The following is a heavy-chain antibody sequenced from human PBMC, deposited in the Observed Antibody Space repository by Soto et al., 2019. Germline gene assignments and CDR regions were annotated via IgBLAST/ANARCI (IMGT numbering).Heavy chain of an antibody. CDR2: ISGYNGNT. D-gene: IGHD2-2*01. Sequence: ASVNVSCKSSGYIFTSYCISWVRQAPGQGLEWLGWISGYNGNTNYAQKVQGRVTLTTDKSTNTAYMDLWSLTSDDTAVYYCARGPRYCSTSTCFAGVTWFDPWGQGTPVTVSS. CDR3: ARGPRYCSTSTCFAGVTWFDP. CDR1: GYIFTSYC. J-gene: IGHJ5*02. V-gene: IGHV1-18*04.